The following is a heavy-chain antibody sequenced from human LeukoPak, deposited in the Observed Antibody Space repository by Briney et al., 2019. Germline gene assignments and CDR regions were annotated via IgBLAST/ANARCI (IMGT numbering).Heavy chain of an antibody. Sequence: ASVKVSCKVPGYTLTELSMHWVRQAPGKGLEWMGGFDPEDGETIYAQKFQGRVTMTEDTSTDTAYMELSSLRSEDTAVYYCATAPIGAVAGTFFDYWGQGTLVTVSS. V-gene: IGHV1-24*01. CDR1: GYTLTELS. CDR2: FDPEDGET. CDR3: ATAPIGAVAGTFFDY. J-gene: IGHJ4*02. D-gene: IGHD6-19*01.